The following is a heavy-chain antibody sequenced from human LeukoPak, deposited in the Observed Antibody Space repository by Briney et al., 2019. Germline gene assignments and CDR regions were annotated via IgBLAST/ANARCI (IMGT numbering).Heavy chain of an antibody. Sequence: SETLSLTCAVYGGSFSGYYWSWIRQPPGKGLEWIGEINHSGSTNYNPSLKSRVTISVDTSKNQFSLKLSSVTAADTAVYYCARVPSYYDILTGSSPTYYFDYWGQGTLVTVSS. CDR1: GGSFSGYY. CDR3: ARVPSYYDILTGSSPTYYFDY. D-gene: IGHD3-9*01. J-gene: IGHJ4*02. CDR2: INHSGST. V-gene: IGHV4-34*01.